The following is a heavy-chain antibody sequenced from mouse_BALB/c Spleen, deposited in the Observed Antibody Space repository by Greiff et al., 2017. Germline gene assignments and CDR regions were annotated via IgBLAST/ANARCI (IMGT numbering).Heavy chain of an antibody. V-gene: IGHV3-6*02. CDR3: ASLDGNYGAMDY. J-gene: IGHJ4*01. CDR2: ISYDGSN. CDR1: GYSITSCYF. Sequence: ESGPGLVKPSQSLSLTCSPTGYSITSCYFWNWIRQFPGNKLEWMGYISYDGSNNYNPTLKNRISITRDTSKNQFFLKLNSVTTEDTATYYCASLDGNYGAMDYWGQGTSVTVSS. D-gene: IGHD2-1*01.